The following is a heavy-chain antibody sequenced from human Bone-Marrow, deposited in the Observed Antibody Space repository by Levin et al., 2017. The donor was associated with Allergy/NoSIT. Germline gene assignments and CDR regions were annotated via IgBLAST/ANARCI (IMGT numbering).Heavy chain of an antibody. CDR2: VSYDGTKQ. J-gene: IGHJ4*02. CDR3: ARFKGSDTAGYFDY. CDR1: GFTFRGYG. Sequence: GGSLRLFCAASGFTFRGYGMHWVRQAAGKGLEWVALVSYDGTKQFYADSVRGRFTISRDNSKNTLYFQMNSLRAEDTAVYFCARFKGSDTAGYFDYWGQGILGTVSS. D-gene: IGHD6-19*01. V-gene: IGHV3-33*05.